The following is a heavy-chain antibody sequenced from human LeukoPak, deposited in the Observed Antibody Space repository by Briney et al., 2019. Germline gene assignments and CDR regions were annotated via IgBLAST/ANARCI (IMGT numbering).Heavy chain of an antibody. Sequence: GESLKISCKGSGYSFTSYWIGWVRKMPGKGLEWMGIIYPGDSDTRYSPSFQGQVTISADKSISTAYLQWSSLKASDTAMYYCARRRRATYYYDSSGYYCDYWGQGTLVTVSS. CDR1: GYSFTSYW. J-gene: IGHJ4*02. CDR2: IYPGDSDT. CDR3: ARRRRATYYYDSSGYYCDY. D-gene: IGHD3-22*01. V-gene: IGHV5-51*01.